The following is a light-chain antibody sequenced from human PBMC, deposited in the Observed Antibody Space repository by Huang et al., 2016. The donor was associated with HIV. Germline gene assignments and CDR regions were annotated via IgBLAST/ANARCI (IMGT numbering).Light chain of an antibody. CDR2: GAS. J-gene: IGKJ1*01. Sequence: EIVMTQSPAALSLSPGEGATLSCRASQSVTSSYLSWYQQKAGQAPRLLIYGASTRAAGIPGRFSGSWSGTDFTLNISSLQSEDFAVYYCLQDYKLPWTFGQGTKVEIK. CDR3: LQDYKLPWT. CDR1: QSVTSSY. V-gene: IGKV3D-7*01.